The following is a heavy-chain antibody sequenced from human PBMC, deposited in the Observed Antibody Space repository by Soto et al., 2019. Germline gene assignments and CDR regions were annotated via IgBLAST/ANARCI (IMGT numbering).Heavy chain of an antibody. Sequence: SETLSLTCTVSGDSISSLYWSWIRQPPGKGLEWIGYIYYSGSINYNPSLKSRVTISVDPSKNQFSLRLSSVTAADTAVYYCAKTLWDPSGWKTDWWGQRTLVTVSS. V-gene: IGHV4-59*01. CDR3: AKTLWDPSGWKTDW. J-gene: IGHJ4*02. D-gene: IGHD6-19*01. CDR2: IYYSGSI. CDR1: GDSISSLY.